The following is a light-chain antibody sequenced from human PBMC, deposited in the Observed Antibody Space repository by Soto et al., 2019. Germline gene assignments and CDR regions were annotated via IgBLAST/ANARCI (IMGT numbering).Light chain of an antibody. CDR3: QQFNGPVT. Sequence: AIQLTQSPSSLSASMGDRVTITCRASQGIGSSLAWYQHRPGTAPKLLIYRVSDLESGVPSRFSGSGSGTDFTLTISSLQPEDFATYYCQQFNGPVTFGQGTRLDIK. J-gene: IGKJ5*01. V-gene: IGKV1-13*02. CDR1: QGIGSS. CDR2: RVS.